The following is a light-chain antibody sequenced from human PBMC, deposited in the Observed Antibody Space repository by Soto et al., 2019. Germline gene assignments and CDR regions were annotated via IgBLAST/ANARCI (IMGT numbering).Light chain of an antibody. CDR1: QSISSW. CDR3: QQYNSYWT. V-gene: IGKV1-5*03. J-gene: IGKJ1*01. CDR2: KAS. Sequence: DIQMTQSPSTLSASVGDRVTITCRASQSISSWLAWYQQKPGKDPKLLIYKASSLESGVPSRYSSSESGTEFTLTISSLQPDDFATYYCQQYNSYWTFGQGTQVEIK.